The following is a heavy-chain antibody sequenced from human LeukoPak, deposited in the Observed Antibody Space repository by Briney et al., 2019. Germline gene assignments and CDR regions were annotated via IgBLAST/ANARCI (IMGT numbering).Heavy chain of an antibody. J-gene: IGHJ4*02. D-gene: IGHD1-7*01. CDR1: GFTFTTYW. CDR3: ARVHGITGTFGLGDY. CDR2: VYPGDSDT. Sequence: RGESLKISCKGSGFTFTTYWVGWVRQLPGKGLEWMGTVYPGDSDTRYSPSFQGQVTISADKSISTAYLQWSSLKASDTAMYYCARVHGITGTFGLGDYWGQGTPVTVSS. V-gene: IGHV5-51*01.